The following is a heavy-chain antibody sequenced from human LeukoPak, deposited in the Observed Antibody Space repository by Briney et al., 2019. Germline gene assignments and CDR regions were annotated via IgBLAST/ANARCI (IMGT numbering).Heavy chain of an antibody. CDR3: ATVAASGYPTYYFDY. J-gene: IGHJ4*02. D-gene: IGHD3-22*01. V-gene: IGHV1-24*01. CDR2: FDPEDGET. Sequence: ASVKVSCKVSGYTLTELSMHWVRQAPGEGLEWMGGFDPEDGETIYAQKFQGRVTMTEDTSTDTAYMELSSLRSEDTAVYYCATVAASGYPTYYFDYWGQGTLVTVSS. CDR1: GYTLTELS.